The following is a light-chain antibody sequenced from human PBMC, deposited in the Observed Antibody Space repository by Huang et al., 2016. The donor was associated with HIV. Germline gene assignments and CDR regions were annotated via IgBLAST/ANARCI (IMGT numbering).Light chain of an antibody. J-gene: IGKJ5*01. CDR3: QQRKYWPPIT. V-gene: IGKV3-11*01. CDR1: QSVNSY. Sequence: ETVLTQSPATLSLSPGERATLSCRASQSVNSYLAWYQQKPGQTPRLLIYDATNRATGIPARFSGSGSGTDFTLTISSLEPEDFAVYYCQQRKYWPPITFGQETRQEIK. CDR2: DAT.